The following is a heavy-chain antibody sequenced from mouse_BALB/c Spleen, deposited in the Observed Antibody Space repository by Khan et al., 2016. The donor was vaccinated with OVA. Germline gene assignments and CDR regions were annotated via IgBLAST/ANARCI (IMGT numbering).Heavy chain of an antibody. J-gene: IGHJ4*01. Sequence: VQLKESGPDLVKPSQSLSLTCTVTGYSITSDYAWNWIRQLPGNKLEWMGFISYSGCTNYNPSLKSRISITRDTSKNPFYLQLSSVTSEDTAIYYYARDGSPYNCAMDLWGQGTSVTVSS. CDR3: ARDGSPYNCAMDL. D-gene: IGHD2-3*01. CDR1: GYSITSDYA. V-gene: IGHV3-2*02. CDR2: ISYSGCT.